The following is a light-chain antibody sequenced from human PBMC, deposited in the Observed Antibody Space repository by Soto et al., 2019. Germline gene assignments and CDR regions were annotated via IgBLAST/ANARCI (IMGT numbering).Light chain of an antibody. CDR2: ASS. J-gene: IGKJ1*01. Sequence: DIQMHQSTSSLSASVGDRVILTCRSSHIIGTSLNCYQQKPGQAPKLRFYASSTLHSGVPSRFSGRGSGTDFTLTISNLQPHDFATCFSPHTYAHSPTVGHGHKVHI. CDR3: PHTYAHSPT. CDR1: HIIGTS. V-gene: IGKV1-39*01.